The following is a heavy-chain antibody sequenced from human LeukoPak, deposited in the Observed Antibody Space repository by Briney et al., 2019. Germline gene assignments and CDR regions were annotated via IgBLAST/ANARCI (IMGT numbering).Heavy chain of an antibody. J-gene: IGHJ4*02. Sequence: SVKVSCKASGGTFSSYAISWVRQAPGQGLEWMGGIIPIFGTANYAQKFQGRVTITADESTSTAYMELSSLRSEDTAVYYCVRGIIYYDSSGPSDYWGQGTLVTVSS. D-gene: IGHD3-22*01. V-gene: IGHV1-69*13. CDR1: GGTFSSYA. CDR3: VRGIIYYDSSGPSDY. CDR2: IIPIFGTA.